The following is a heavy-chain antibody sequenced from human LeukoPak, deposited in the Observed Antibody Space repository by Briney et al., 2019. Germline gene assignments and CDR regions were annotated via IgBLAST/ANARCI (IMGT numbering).Heavy chain of an antibody. V-gene: IGHV3-21*01. J-gene: IGHJ5*02. CDR2: IPTSSSYI. D-gene: IGHD3-22*01. CDR1: GFTFSRHS. CDR3: ARGNSGYYFGNWFDP. Sequence: GRSLTLSCPAYGFTFSRHSMNWVRQAPAKALERVPSIPTSSSYIYYLGSVKGRFTISRDKAKNSLYMQMSSLRAEDTAVYYCARGNSGYYFGNWFDPWGQGTLVTVSS.